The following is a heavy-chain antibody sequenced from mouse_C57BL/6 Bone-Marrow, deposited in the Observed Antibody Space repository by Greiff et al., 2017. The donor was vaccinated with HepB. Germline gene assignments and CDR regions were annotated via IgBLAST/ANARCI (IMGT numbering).Heavy chain of an antibody. D-gene: IGHD2-4*01. J-gene: IGHJ2*01. Sequence: VQLQQPGAELVKPGASVKLSCKASGYTFTSYWMHWVKQRPGQGLEWIGMIHPNSGSTNYNEKFESKATLTVEKSSSTAYMQLSSLTSEDSAVYYCARGGIYYDYDKGYFDYWGQSTTLTVSS. CDR3: ARGGIYYDYDKGYFDY. CDR2: IHPNSGST. CDR1: GYTFTSYW. V-gene: IGHV1-64*01.